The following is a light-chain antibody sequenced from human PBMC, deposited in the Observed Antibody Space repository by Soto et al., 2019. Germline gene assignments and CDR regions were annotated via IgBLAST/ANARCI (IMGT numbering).Light chain of an antibody. J-gene: IGLJ1*01. Sequence: QSVLTQPRSVSGARGQSVTISCTGTSSDVGTYDFVSWYQQHPGKAPRLMIFDVSERPSGVPDRFSGSKSGNTASLTISGLQAEDEADYYCCLYAVTFYVFGTGTEVTVL. CDR3: CLYAVTFYV. V-gene: IGLV2-11*01. CDR2: DVS. CDR1: SSDVGTYDF.